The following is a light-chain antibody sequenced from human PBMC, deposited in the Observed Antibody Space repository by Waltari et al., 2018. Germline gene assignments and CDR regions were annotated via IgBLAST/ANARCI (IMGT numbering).Light chain of an antibody. V-gene: IGKV1-39*01. CDR1: QSISNY. CDR3: QQPYSVPPT. CDR2: GAS. J-gene: IGKJ5*01. Sequence: DIQMSQSPSSLSASVGDSVTITCRASQSISNYLNWYQQKPGKAPNPLSYGASNLRSGVRSRFSGSGSGTDFTRTISSLRREDFATYYGQQPYSVPPTVGQGTRLESK.